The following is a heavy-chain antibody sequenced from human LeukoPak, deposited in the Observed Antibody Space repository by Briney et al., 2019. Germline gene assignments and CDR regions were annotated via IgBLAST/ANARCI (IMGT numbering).Heavy chain of an antibody. CDR3: AKDQGILSSAFDI. D-gene: IGHD2-15*01. V-gene: IGHV3-11*01. CDR1: GFTFSDYY. Sequence: GGSLRLSCAASGFTFSDYYMSWIRQAPGKGLEWVSYISRSISTIYYADSVKGRFTISRDNSKNTLYLQMNSLRAEDTAVYYCAKDQGILSSAFDIWGQGTMVTVSS. J-gene: IGHJ3*02. CDR2: ISRSISTI.